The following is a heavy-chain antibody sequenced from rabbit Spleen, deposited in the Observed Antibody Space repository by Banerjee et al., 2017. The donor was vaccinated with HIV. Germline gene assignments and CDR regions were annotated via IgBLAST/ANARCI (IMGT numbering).Heavy chain of an antibody. J-gene: IGHJ4*01. V-gene: IGHV1S45*01. CDR3: ARDLVTVIGWNFGW. Sequence: QQQLEESGGDLVKPGGMLTLTCTASGFTFSSYWMSWVRQAPGKGLEWIACINVATGKPVYATWAKGRFTISRTSSTTVTLRMTSLTAADTATYICARDLVTVIGWNFGWWGQGTLVTVS. D-gene: IGHD5-1*01. CDR2: INVATGKP. CDR1: GFTFSSYW.